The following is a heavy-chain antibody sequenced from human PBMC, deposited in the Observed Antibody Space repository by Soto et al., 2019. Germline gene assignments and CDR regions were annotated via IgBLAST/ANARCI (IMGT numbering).Heavy chain of an antibody. Sequence: ASVKVSCKASGYTFTSYDINWVRQATGQGLEWMGWMNPNSGDTGYAQKFQGRVTMTRNTSITTAYMELSSLRSEDTAMYYCARGSYSSGWLANWGQGTLVTV. V-gene: IGHV1-8*01. J-gene: IGHJ4*02. CDR2: MNPNSGDT. CDR3: ARGSYSSGWLAN. D-gene: IGHD6-19*01. CDR1: GYTFTSYD.